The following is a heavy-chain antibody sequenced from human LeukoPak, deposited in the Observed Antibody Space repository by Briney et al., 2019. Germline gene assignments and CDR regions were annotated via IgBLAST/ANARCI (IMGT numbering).Heavy chain of an antibody. V-gene: IGHV3-15*01. CDR3: TTGLGHSDNDY. CDR1: GFTYDNAY. D-gene: IGHD2-21*01. J-gene: IGHJ4*02. Sequence: GGSLRLSCAASGFTYDNAYVRCPPPAPGKAREGVVHAKSRIPGVPIDSPVPVKGSFTISRDTSKNTLSLEMNSLNTEDTAVYYCTTGLGHSDNDYWGQGTLVTVSS. CDR2: AKSRIPGVPI.